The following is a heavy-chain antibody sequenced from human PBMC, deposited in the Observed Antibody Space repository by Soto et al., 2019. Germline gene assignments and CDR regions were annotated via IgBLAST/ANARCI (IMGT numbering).Heavy chain of an antibody. CDR1: GYTFTSYA. Sequence: ASVKVSCKASGYTFTSYAMHWVRQAPGQRLEWMGWINAGNGNTKYSQKFQGRVTMTRDTSTSTVYMELSSLRSEDTAVYYCARGVVDGYSYYFDYWGQGTLVTVSS. V-gene: IGHV1-3*01. J-gene: IGHJ4*02. CDR3: ARGVVDGYSYYFDY. D-gene: IGHD2-15*01. CDR2: INAGNGNT.